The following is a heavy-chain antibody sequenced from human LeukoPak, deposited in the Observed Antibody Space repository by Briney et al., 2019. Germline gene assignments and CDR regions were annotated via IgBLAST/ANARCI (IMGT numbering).Heavy chain of an antibody. V-gene: IGHV4-59*01. D-gene: IGHD6-19*01. CDR2: IYYSGST. Sequence: SETLSLTCTVAGGSISSYYWSWIRQPPGKGLEWRGYIYYSGSTNYNPSLKSRVTISVDTSKNQFSLKLSSVTAADTAVYYCARHGYSSGSLAWFDPWGQGTLVTVSS. J-gene: IGHJ5*02. CDR1: GGSISSYY. CDR3: ARHGYSSGSLAWFDP.